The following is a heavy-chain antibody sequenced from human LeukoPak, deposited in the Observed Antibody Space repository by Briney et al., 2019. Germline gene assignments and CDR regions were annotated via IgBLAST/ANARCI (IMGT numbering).Heavy chain of an antibody. Sequence: PGGSLRLSCAASGFTFSSYAMSWVRQAPGKGLEWVSGISSGGATFYGDSVKGRFTTSRDNTKNTLYLQMNSLRADDTAVYYCAKDRGAWSPYYFDYWGQGTLVTVSS. CDR1: GFTFSSYA. J-gene: IGHJ4*02. CDR3: AKDRGAWSPYYFDY. D-gene: IGHD6-19*01. CDR2: ISSGGAT. V-gene: IGHV3-23*01.